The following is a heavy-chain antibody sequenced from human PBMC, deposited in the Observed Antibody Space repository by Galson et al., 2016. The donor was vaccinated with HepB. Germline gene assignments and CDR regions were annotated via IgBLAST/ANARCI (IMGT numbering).Heavy chain of an antibody. CDR3: ARQSSPIPFFDIWSWPPYFDS. CDR2: VYYTGNT. CDR1: GASVSGSTYY. D-gene: IGHD3-3*01. Sequence: LSLTCSVSGASVSGSTYYWAWIRQPPGKGLEWIGNVYYTGNTNYNSSLKSRVSISVDTSKNQISLMLSSVTAADTAMYYCARQSSPIPFFDIWSWPPYFDSWGQGTLVTVSS. V-gene: IGHV4-39*01. J-gene: IGHJ4*02.